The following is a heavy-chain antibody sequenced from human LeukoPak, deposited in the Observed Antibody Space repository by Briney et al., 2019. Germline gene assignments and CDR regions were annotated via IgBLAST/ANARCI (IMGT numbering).Heavy chain of an antibody. D-gene: IGHD5-18*01. CDR3: AAAYIGGAMVTNAFDI. CDR1: GFSFANSA. CDR2: IVVGSGNT. J-gene: IGHJ3*02. V-gene: IGHV1-58*01. Sequence: SVKVSCKASGFSFANSAVQWVRQARGQRLEWIGWIVVGSGNTIYVQKFQERVTITRDMSTSTAYMEPSSLRSEDTAVYYCAAAYIGGAMVTNAFDIWGQGTMDTVSS.